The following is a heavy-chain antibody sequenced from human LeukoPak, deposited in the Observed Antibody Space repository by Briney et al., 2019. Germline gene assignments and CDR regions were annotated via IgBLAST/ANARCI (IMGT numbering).Heavy chain of an antibody. D-gene: IGHD1-14*01. CDR3: ATGDLWSPGPTFVY. J-gene: IGHJ4*02. CDR1: GYTLNKYA. V-gene: IGHV3-23*01. CDR2: ISGILNTT. Sequence: PGGSLRLSCGASGYTLNKYAMSGVRQARGGGGEGVSFISGILNTTFHVVSVKGRFTTSIDTSTHTLFLHMNSLRVDDPAVYYCATGDLWSPGPTFVYCGQGILVTVSS.